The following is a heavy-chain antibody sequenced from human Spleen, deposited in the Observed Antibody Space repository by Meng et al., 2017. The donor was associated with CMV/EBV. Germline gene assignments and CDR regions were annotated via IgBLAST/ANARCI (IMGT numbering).Heavy chain of an antibody. CDR2: IYYSGST. J-gene: IGHJ2*01. D-gene: IGHD2-2*01. CDR1: GGSISSYY. Sequence: SETLSLTCTVSGGSISSYYWSWIRQPPGKGLECIGYIYYSGSTNYNPSLKSRVTISVDTSKNQFSLKLSSVTAADTAVYYCARDPVPAATTHRRYWYFDLWGRGTLVTVSS. V-gene: IGHV4-59*01. CDR3: ARDPVPAATTHRRYWYFDL.